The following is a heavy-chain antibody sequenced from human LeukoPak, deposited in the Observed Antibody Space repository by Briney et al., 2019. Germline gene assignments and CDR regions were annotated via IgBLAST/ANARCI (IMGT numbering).Heavy chain of an antibody. CDR1: GFTFSSYA. Sequence: PGGSLRLSCAASGFTFSSYAMHWVRQAPGKGLEYVSAISSNGGSTYYANSVKGRFTISRDNSKDTLYLQMGSLRAEDMAVYYCARDACCTKAIRDYYYYYMDVWGKGTTVTVSS. CDR2: ISSNGGST. J-gene: IGHJ6*03. CDR3: ARDACCTKAIRDYYYYYMDV. V-gene: IGHV3-64*01. D-gene: IGHD1-1*01.